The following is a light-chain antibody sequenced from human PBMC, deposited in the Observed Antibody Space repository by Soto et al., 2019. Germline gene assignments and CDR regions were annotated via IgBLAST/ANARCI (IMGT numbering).Light chain of an antibody. CDR2: KAS. CDR3: QQYHSDRT. V-gene: IGKV1-5*03. CDR1: QSISTW. Sequence: DLQMTQSPSTLSASVGDRVTITCRASQSISTWLAWHQQKPGKAPKLLISKASSLESGVPSRFSGSGSGTEFTLTISSLQPDDFATYYCQQYHSDRTFGLGTKVEVK. J-gene: IGKJ1*01.